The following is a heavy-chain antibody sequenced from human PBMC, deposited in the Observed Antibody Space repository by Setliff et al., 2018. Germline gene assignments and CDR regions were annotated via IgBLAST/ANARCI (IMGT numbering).Heavy chain of an antibody. CDR2: IKQDGSGK. D-gene: IGHD5-18*01. Sequence: GGSLRLSCAASGFSLSSYWMSWVRQAPGKGLEWVANIKQDGSGKYYVDSVKGRFTISRDNARNSLYLQMNSLRAEDTAVYFCGRWLQWVDYWGQGALVTVSS. CDR1: GFSLSSYW. V-gene: IGHV3-7*01. J-gene: IGHJ4*02. CDR3: GRWLQWVDY.